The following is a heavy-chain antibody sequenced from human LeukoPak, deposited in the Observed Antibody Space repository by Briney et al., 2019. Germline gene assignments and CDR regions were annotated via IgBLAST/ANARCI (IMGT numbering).Heavy chain of an antibody. Sequence: ASVKVSCKASGYTFTRYGISWVRQAPGQGLEWMGWISAYNGNTNYAQKLQGRVTMTTDTSTSTAYMELRSLRSDDTAVYYCARGGRGYCSSTSCYPPHYWGQGTLVTVSS. CDR3: ARGGRGYCSSTSCYPPHY. V-gene: IGHV1-18*01. CDR2: ISAYNGNT. D-gene: IGHD2-2*01. J-gene: IGHJ4*02. CDR1: GYTFTRYG.